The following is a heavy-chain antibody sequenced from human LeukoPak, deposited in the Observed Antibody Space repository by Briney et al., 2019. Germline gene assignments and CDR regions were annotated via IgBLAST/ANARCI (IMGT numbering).Heavy chain of an antibody. D-gene: IGHD3-10*01. V-gene: IGHV4-61*02. Sequence: SETLSLTCTVSGGSISSGSYYWSWIRQPAGKGLEWIGRIYTSGSTNYNPSLKSRVTISVDTSKNQFSLKLSSVTAADTAVYYCARDRSDYYGSGSYPDYWGQGTLVTVSS. CDR1: GGSISSGSYY. CDR3: ARDRSDYYGSGSYPDY. CDR2: IYTSGST. J-gene: IGHJ4*02.